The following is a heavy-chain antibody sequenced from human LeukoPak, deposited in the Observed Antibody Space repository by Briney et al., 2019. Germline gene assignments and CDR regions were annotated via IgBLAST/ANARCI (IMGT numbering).Heavy chain of an antibody. V-gene: IGHV3-11*04. Sequence: GGSLRLSXAASGFTFSDYYMSWIRQAPGEGLEWVSYISSSGNTIYYADSVKGRFTISRNNAKKSTYLQMNRLRAEDPAIYYCARVTKLGYYDSSGSLGYWGPGTLVTVSS. CDR2: ISSSGNTI. CDR1: GFTFSDYY. J-gene: IGHJ4*02. CDR3: ARVTKLGYYDSSGSLGY. D-gene: IGHD3-22*01.